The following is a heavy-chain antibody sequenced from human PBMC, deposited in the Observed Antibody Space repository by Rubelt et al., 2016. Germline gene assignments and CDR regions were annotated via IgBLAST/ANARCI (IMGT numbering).Heavy chain of an antibody. CDR2: IDPSDSYT. CDR1: GYSFNSYW. V-gene: IGHV5-10-1*03. J-gene: IGHJ6*02. D-gene: IGHD3-10*01. Sequence: EVQLVQSGAEVKKPGESLRISCKGSGYSFNSYWISWVRQMPGKGLEWMGRIDPSDSYTNYSPFAKGTVPCSADKSTSTSYLHGSRLKASDTAMYYCARRSLGGTGTSYGMDVWGQGTTVTVSS. CDR3: ARRSLGGTGTSYGMDV.